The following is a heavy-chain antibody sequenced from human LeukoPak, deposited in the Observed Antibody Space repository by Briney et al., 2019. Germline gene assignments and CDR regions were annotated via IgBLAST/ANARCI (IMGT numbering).Heavy chain of an antibody. CDR3: ARDKVPIAAADADAFDI. D-gene: IGHD6-13*01. CDR1: GFTFSSYS. V-gene: IGHV3-21*01. J-gene: IGHJ3*02. Sequence: GGSLRLSCAASGFTFSSYSMNWVRQAPGKGLEWVSSISSSSSYIYYAGSVKGRFTISRDNAKNSLYLQMNSLRAEDTAVYYCARDKVPIAAADADAFDIWGQGTMVTVSS. CDR2: ISSSSSYI.